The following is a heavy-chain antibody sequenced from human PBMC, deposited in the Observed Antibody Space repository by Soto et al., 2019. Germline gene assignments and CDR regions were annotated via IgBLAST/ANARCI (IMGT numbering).Heavy chain of an antibody. CDR2: TYYRSKWYN. Sequence: TLSLTCAISGDSVSSNSAAWNWIRQSPSRGLEWLGRTYYRSKWYNDYAVSVKSRITINPDTSKNQFSLQLNSVTPEDTAVYYCARDGPYCSSTSCYTDGFDYWGQGXLVTVSS. CDR1: GDSVSSNSAA. CDR3: ARDGPYCSSTSCYTDGFDY. J-gene: IGHJ4*02. D-gene: IGHD2-2*02. V-gene: IGHV6-1*01.